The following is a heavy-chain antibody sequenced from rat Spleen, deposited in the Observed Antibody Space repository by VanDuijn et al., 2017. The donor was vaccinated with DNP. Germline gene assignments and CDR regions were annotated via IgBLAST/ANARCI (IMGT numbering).Heavy chain of an antibody. CDR1: GYSITSNY. CDR2: IGYSGST. CDR3: ARWNIGTSTLDY. D-gene: IGHD1-5*01. Sequence: EVQLQESGPGLVKPSQSLSLTCSVTGYSITSNYWGWIRKFPGNKMEWIGYIGYSGSTTYNPSLKSRISITRDTSKNQFFLQLNSVITEDTATYYCARWNIGTSTLDYWGQGVMVTVSS. V-gene: IGHV3-1*01. J-gene: IGHJ2*01.